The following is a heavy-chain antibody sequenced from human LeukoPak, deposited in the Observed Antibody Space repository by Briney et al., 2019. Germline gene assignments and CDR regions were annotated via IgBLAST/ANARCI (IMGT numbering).Heavy chain of an antibody. V-gene: IGHV3-11*04. CDR1: GFTFSDYY. CDR3: AKVDSSSWYYFDY. Sequence: GGSLRLSCAASGFTFSDYYMSWIRQAPGKGLEWVSYISSSGSTIYYADSVKGRFTISRDNAKNSLYLQMNSLRAEDTAVYYCAKVDSSSWYYFDYWGQGTLVTVSS. D-gene: IGHD6-13*01. CDR2: ISSSGSTI. J-gene: IGHJ4*02.